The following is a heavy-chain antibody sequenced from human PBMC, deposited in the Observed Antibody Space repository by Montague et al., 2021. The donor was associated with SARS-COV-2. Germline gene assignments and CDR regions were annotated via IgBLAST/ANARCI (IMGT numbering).Heavy chain of an antibody. CDR1: GDSGSSNIAT. CDR2: TYYRSKWYN. Sequence: CAISGDSGSSNIATWNWVRQSPSRGLEWLGRTYYRSKWYNDYAESVKSRITIDPDTSKHQFSLHLNSVTPEDTAVYYCARIPVGSKYYFDFWDQGTLVTVSS. V-gene: IGHV6-1*01. D-gene: IGHD2-2*01. CDR3: ARIPVGSKYYFDF. J-gene: IGHJ4*02.